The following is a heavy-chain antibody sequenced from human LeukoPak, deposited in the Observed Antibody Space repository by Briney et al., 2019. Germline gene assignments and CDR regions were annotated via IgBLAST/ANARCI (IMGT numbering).Heavy chain of an antibody. CDR2: IRYDGSNK. D-gene: IGHD3-10*01. J-gene: IGHJ4*02. V-gene: IGHV3-30*02. CDR1: GFTFSSYG. CDR3: AKDTTMVRGVVDY. Sequence: GGSLRLSCAASGFTFSSYGMHWVRQAPGKGLEWVAVIRYDGSNKYYADSVKGRFTISRDNSKNTLYLQMNSLRAEDTAVYYCAKDTTMVRGVVDYWGQGTLVTVSS.